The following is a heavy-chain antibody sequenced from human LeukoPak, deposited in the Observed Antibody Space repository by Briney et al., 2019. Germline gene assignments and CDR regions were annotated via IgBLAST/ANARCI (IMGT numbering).Heavy chain of an antibody. D-gene: IGHD7-27*01. V-gene: IGHV4-39*01. Sequence: PSPTLSLTCTVSGASITSGGYYCAWLRQHPGKSLEWIGDSYCSGSTYYTPSRKIRITISVDTSKNQVPLKLSSATAADTAVYYCARHLRWGKIDYWGQGTLVTVSS. CDR3: ARHLRWGKIDY. J-gene: IGHJ4*02. CDR2: SYCSGST. CDR1: GASITSGGYY.